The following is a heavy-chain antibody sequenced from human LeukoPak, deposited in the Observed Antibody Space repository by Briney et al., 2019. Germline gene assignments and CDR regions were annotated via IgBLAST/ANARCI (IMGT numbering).Heavy chain of an antibody. Sequence: SETVSLKCTVYSGSICSGGYYRRWLRQPPGRGGEWIGYIYHSGSTYYNPSLKSRVTISVDTSKNQFSLKLSSVTAADTAVYYCAREGSYPPYYFDYWGQGTLVTVSS. V-gene: IGHV4-30-2*01. CDR1: SGSICSGGYY. J-gene: IGHJ4*02. CDR2: IYHSGST. CDR3: AREGSYPPYYFDY. D-gene: IGHD1-26*01.